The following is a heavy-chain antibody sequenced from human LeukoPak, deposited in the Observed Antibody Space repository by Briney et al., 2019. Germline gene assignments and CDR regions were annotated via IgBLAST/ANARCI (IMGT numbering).Heavy chain of an antibody. V-gene: IGHV4-34*01. CDR1: GGSFSGYY. CDR2: INHSGST. D-gene: IGHD3-3*01. J-gene: IGHJ3*02. Sequence: ASETPSLTCAVYGGSFSGYYWSWIRQPPGKGLEWIGEINHSGSTNYNPSLKSRVTISVDTSKNQFSLKLSSVTAADTAVYYCARRLRGGWSDIWGQGTMVTVSS. CDR3: ARRLRGGWSDI.